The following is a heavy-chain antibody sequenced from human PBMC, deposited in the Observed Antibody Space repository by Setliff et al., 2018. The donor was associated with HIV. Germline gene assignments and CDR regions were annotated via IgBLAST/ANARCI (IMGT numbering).Heavy chain of an antibody. CDR1: GYSFINYG. D-gene: IGHD1-26*01. J-gene: IGHJ5*02. CDR2: IGAYNGNT. V-gene: IGHV1-18*01. CDR3: ARARLQGIVTAVGPRDNCLDP. Sequence: RASVKVSCKASGYSFINYGISWVRQAPGQGLEWMGWIGAYNGNTDYAPRLLGRVTMTTDTSTSTAYMELRSLSSDDTAVYYCARARLQGIVTAVGPRDNCLDPWGQGTRVTVSS.